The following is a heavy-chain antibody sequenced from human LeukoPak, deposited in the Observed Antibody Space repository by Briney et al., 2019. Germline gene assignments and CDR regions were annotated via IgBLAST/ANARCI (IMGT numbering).Heavy chain of an antibody. CDR2: MNPNSGHT. CDR1: GYTFTSYD. D-gene: IGHD5-18*01. V-gene: IGHV1-8*01. Sequence: ASVKVSCKASGYTFTSYDINWVRQATGQGLEWMGWMNPNSGHTGYAQKFQGRVTITRDTSINTAYMELSSLRYEDTAVYYCARTLRETAFRRFDYWGQGTLVTVSS. J-gene: IGHJ4*02. CDR3: ARTLRETAFRRFDY.